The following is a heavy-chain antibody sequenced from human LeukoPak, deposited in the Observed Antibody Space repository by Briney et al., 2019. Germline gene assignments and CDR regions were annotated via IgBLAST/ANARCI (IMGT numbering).Heavy chain of an antibody. Sequence: PGGSLRLSCAASGFTFSSYAMSWVRQAPGKGLEWVSAISGSGGSTYCADSVKGRFTISRDNSKNTLYLQMNSLRAEDTAVYYCAKFIAARPDYPLYYYYMDVWGKGTTVTVSS. J-gene: IGHJ6*03. CDR1: GFTFSSYA. D-gene: IGHD6-6*01. CDR2: ISGSGGST. CDR3: AKFIAARPDYPLYYYYMDV. V-gene: IGHV3-23*01.